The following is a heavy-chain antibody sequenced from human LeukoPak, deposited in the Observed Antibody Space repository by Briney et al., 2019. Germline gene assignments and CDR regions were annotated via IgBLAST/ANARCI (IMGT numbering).Heavy chain of an antibody. CDR3: ASGGDTAMVKRYFDY. J-gene: IGHJ4*02. D-gene: IGHD5-18*01. CDR1: GGSFSGYY. CDR2: INHSGST. V-gene: IGHV4-34*01. Sequence: SETLSLTCAVYGGSFSGYYWSWIRQPPGKGLEWIGEINHSGSTNYNPSLKSLVPISVDTSKNQFSLKLSSVTAADTAVYYCASGGDTAMVKRYFDYWGQGTLVTVSS.